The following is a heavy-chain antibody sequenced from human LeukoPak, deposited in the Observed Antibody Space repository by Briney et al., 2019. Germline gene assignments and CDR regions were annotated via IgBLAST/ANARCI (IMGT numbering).Heavy chain of an antibody. CDR3: ARDWDSQAIFDI. V-gene: IGHV1-46*02. D-gene: IGHD1-26*01. CDR2: INPSGGST. J-gene: IGHJ3*02. Sequence: AASVKVSCKASGGTFNSYAISWVRQAPGQGLEWMGIINPSGGSTSYAQKFQGRVTMTRDMSTSTVYMELSSLRSEDTAVYYCARDWDSQAIFDIWGQGTMVTVSS. CDR1: GGTFNSYA.